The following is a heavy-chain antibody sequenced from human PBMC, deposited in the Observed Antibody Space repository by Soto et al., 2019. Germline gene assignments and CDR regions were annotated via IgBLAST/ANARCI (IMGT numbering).Heavy chain of an antibody. CDR2: SRNKAKTYTT. CDR3: ARAYCSSTSCYPDYFWYWFDP. D-gene: IGHD2-2*01. J-gene: IGHJ5*02. Sequence: PGGSLRLSCAASGFTFSDHYIDWVRQAPGKGLEWIGRSRNKAKTYTTEYAASVKGRFTISRDDSKKSLYLQMNSLRAEDTAVYYCARAYCSSTSCYPDYFWYWFDPWGQGTLVTVSS. V-gene: IGHV3-72*01. CDR1: GFTFSDHY.